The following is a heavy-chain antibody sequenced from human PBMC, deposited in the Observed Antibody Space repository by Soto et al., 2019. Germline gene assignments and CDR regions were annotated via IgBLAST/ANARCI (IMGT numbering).Heavy chain of an antibody. CDR3: ARERGIAAAGDFDY. D-gene: IGHD6-13*01. J-gene: IGHJ4*02. Sequence: QVQLQQSGPGLVKPSQTLSLTCAISGDSVSSNSVAWDWIRQSPSRGLEWLGRTYYRSKWYNDYAVSVKSRITIHPDTSKNQFSLQLNSVTPEDTAVYYCARERGIAAAGDFDYWGQGTLVTVSS. CDR2: TYYRSKWYN. CDR1: GDSVSSNSVA. V-gene: IGHV6-1*01.